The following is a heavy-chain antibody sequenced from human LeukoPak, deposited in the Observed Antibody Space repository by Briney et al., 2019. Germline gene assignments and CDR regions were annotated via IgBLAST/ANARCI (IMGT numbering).Heavy chain of an antibody. CDR2: IDIDGRII. CDR1: GFTLSTYW. Sequence: GGSLRLSCAASGFTLSTYWMHWVRQGPGKALVWVARIDIDGRIITHADSVEGRFTISRDNAKNTVYLQMYDLRDEDTATYYCVRALGDYWGPGTPVTVSS. J-gene: IGHJ4*02. CDR3: VRALGDY. V-gene: IGHV3-74*03.